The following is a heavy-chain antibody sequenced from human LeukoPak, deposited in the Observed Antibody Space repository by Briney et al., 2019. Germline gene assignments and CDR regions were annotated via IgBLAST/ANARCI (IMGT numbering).Heavy chain of an antibody. CDR1: GGSISSSSYY. CDR3: GTGSGWYNMNAFDI. J-gene: IGHJ3*02. D-gene: IGHD6-19*01. Sequence: SETLSLTCTVSGGSISSSSYYWGWIRQPPGKGLEWIGSIYYSGSTYYDPSLKSRVTISVDTSKNQFSLKLSSVTAADTAVYYCGTGSGWYNMNAFDIWGQGTMVTVSS. CDR2: IYYSGST. V-gene: IGHV4-39*07.